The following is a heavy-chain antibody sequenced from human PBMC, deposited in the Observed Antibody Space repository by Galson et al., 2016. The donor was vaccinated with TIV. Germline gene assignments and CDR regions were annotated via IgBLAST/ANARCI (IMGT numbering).Heavy chain of an antibody. V-gene: IGHV3-23*01. D-gene: IGHD4-17*01. Sequence: SLRLSCAASGFIFNNYEMNWVRQGPGKGLEWVSSISASGISTYYADSVKGRFTISRDNSKNTVYLQMNSLKTEDTAVYYCTRTHDYGDYVSQHWGQGTLVTVSS. CDR2: ISASGIST. CDR3: TRTHDYGDYVSQH. CDR1: GFIFNNYE. J-gene: IGHJ1*01.